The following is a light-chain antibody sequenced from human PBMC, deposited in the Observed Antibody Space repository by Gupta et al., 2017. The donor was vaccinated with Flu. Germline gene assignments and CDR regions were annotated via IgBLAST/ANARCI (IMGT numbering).Light chain of an antibody. Sequence: EIVLTQSPATLSLSPGERATLSCRASQSVSRYLAWYQQKPGQAPRLLIYDASNRATGIKARFSGSGDGTDFTLTISSREPEDFAVYYCQQRSNWHPPNTFGGGTKLEIK. CDR3: QQRSNWHPPNT. V-gene: IGKV3-11*01. CDR1: QSVSRY. J-gene: IGKJ4*01. CDR2: DAS.